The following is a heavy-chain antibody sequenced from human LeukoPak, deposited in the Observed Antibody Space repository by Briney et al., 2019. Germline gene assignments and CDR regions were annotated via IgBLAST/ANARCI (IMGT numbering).Heavy chain of an antibody. CDR3: ARGDSSSWYGPLFDY. J-gene: IGHJ4*02. CDR2: INPSGGST. CDR1: GHTFTSYY. V-gene: IGHV1-46*01. D-gene: IGHD6-13*01. Sequence: ASVKVSCKASGHTFTSYYMHWVRQAPGQGLEWMGIINPSGGSTSYAQKFQGRVTMTRDTSTSTVYMELSSLRSEDTAVYYCARGDSSSWYGPLFDYWGQGTLVTVSS.